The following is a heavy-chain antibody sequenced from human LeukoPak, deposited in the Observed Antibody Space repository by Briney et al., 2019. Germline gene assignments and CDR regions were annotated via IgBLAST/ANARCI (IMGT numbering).Heavy chain of an antibody. CDR2: INPSGGST. CDR1: GYTFTSYY. D-gene: IGHD3-10*01. CDR3: AREPTNGLLLLGYFDY. V-gene: IGHV1-46*01. J-gene: IGHJ4*02. Sequence: ASVKVSCKASGYTFTSYYMHWVRQAPGQGLEWMGIINPSGGSTSYAQKFQGRVTMTRDTSTSTVYMELSSLRSEDTAVYYCAREPTNGLLLLGYFDYWGQGTLVTVSS.